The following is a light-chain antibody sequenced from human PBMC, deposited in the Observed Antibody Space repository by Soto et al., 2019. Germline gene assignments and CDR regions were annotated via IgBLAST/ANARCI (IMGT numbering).Light chain of an antibody. CDR3: ITYTGSNTPYV. CDR1: TSVIGNYNY. V-gene: IGLV2-14*01. J-gene: IGLJ1*01. CDR2: QVS. Sequence: QSALTQPASVSGSPGQSISISCTGATSVIGNYNYFSWYQQHPGKAPKLIIYQVSNRPSGVSNRFSGSKSGNTASLTISGLQADDEADYYCITYTGSNTPYVFGTGTKLTVL.